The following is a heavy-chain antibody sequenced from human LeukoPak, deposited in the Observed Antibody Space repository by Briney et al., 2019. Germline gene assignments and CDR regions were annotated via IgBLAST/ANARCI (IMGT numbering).Heavy chain of an antibody. CDR3: ARQVAGTDWFDP. CDR2: IYSSEST. CDR1: GGSVSSYY. V-gene: IGHV4-4*07. J-gene: IGHJ5*02. Sequence: SETLSLTCTVSGGSVSSYYWSWIRQPAGKGLEWIGRIYSSESTNYKPSLKSRLTMSVDTSKNQFSLNLRSVTAADTAVYYCARQVAGTDWFDPWGQGTLVTVSS. D-gene: IGHD6-19*01.